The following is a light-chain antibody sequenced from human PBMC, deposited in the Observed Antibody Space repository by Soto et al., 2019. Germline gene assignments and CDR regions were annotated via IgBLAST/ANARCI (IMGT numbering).Light chain of an antibody. CDR1: QSVSSSY. J-gene: IGKJ2*01. CDR2: GAS. CDR3: QQYGSSPPT. Sequence: EIVLTQSPGTLSLSPGERATLSCRASQSVSSSYLAWYQQKPGQAPRLLIYGASSRATGIPDRFSGSGAGTDFSLTISRLEHEDVAVYYCQQYGSSPPTFGQGTKLEIK. V-gene: IGKV3-20*01.